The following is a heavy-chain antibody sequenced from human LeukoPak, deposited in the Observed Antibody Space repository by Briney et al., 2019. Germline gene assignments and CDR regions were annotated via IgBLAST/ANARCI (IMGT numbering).Heavy chain of an antibody. V-gene: IGHV3-21*06. CDR1: GFTFSSYS. Sequence: PGGSLRLSCAASGFTFSSYSMNWVRQAPGKGLEWVSSISSSSSYIYYADSVKGRFTISRDNAKNSLSLQMNSLRPEDTAVYYCARPAYTAAYDLWGQGTMVTVSS. CDR2: ISSSSSYI. D-gene: IGHD3-16*01. CDR3: ARPAYTAAYDL. J-gene: IGHJ3*01.